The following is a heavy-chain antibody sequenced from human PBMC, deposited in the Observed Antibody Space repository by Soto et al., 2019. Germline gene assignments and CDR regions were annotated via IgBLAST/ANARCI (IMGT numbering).Heavy chain of an antibody. CDR1: GFTFSSYA. D-gene: IGHD3-22*01. Sequence: GGSLRLSCAASGFTFSSYAMSWVRQAPGKGLEWVSAISGSGPTTYYADSVKGRFTISRDNSKNTLNLQMNSLRAEDTAVYYCAKDKGIKMIAVVNSFDYCGQGPLVTVSS. CDR3: AKDKGIKMIAVVNSFDY. J-gene: IGHJ4*02. V-gene: IGHV3-23*01. CDR2: ISGSGPTT.